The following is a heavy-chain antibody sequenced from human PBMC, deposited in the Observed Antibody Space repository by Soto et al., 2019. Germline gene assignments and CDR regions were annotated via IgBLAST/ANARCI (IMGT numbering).Heavy chain of an antibody. CDR1: GGSFSGYY. V-gene: IGHV4-34*01. J-gene: IGHJ4*02. D-gene: IGHD1-26*01. CDR3: ARGVLEHSGSYYEGVDY. CDR2: INHSGST. Sequence: SETLSLTCAVYGGSFSGYYWSWIRQPPGKGLEWIGEINHSGSTNYNPSLKSRVTISVDTSKNQFSLKLSSVTAADTAVYYCARGVLEHSGSYYEGVDYWGQGTLVTVSS.